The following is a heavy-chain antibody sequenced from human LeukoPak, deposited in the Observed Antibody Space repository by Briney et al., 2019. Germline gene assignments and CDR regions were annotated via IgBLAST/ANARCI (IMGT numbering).Heavy chain of an antibody. Sequence: SETLSLTCAVYGGSFSGYYWSWIHQPPGKGLEWIGEINHSGSTNYNPSLKSRVTISVDTSKNQFSLKLSSVTAADTPVYYCARMRPAPIYYDFWSGYSSGYMDVWGKGTTVTVSS. CDR2: INHSGST. V-gene: IGHV4-34*01. CDR1: GGSFSGYY. D-gene: IGHD3-3*01. CDR3: ARMRPAPIYYDFWSGYSSGYMDV. J-gene: IGHJ6*03.